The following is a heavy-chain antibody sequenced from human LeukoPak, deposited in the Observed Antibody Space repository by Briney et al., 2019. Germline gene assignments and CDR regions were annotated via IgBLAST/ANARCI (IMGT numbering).Heavy chain of an antibody. Sequence: ASVKVSCKSSGYIFTGYYLHWVRQAPGQGLEWMGWINPNSGGTNYAQKFQGRVTMTRDTSISTVYMELSRLTSDDTAVYYCARNPPVGRDYYYYYMDVWGKGTTLTISS. CDR2: INPNSGGT. V-gene: IGHV1-2*02. CDR1: GYIFTGYY. CDR3: ARNPPVGRDYYYYYMDV. D-gene: IGHD3-16*01. J-gene: IGHJ6*03.